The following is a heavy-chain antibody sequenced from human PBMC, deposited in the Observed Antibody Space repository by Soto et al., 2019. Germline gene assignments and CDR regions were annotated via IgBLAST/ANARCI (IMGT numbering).Heavy chain of an antibody. Sequence: GESLTISCKGSGYSFTSYWISWVRQMPGKGLEWMGRIDPSDSYTNYSPSFQGHVTISADKSISTAYLQWSSLKASDTAMYYCAREGGYCSGGSCSNWFDPWGQGTLVTVSS. J-gene: IGHJ5*02. CDR1: GYSFTSYW. D-gene: IGHD2-15*01. V-gene: IGHV5-10-1*01. CDR3: AREGGYCSGGSCSNWFDP. CDR2: IDPSDSYT.